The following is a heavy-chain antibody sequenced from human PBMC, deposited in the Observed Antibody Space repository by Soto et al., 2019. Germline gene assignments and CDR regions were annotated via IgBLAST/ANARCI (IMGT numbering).Heavy chain of an antibody. J-gene: IGHJ3*02. Sequence: GGSLRLSCAASGFTVSSNYMSWVRQAPGKGLEWVSVIYSGGSTYYADSVKGRFTISRDNSKNTLYLQLGSLRTDDMAVYYCVRGPSSGAFDIWGQGTTVTVSS. V-gene: IGHV3-53*05. CDR1: GFTVSSNY. CDR3: VRGPSSGAFDI. CDR2: IYSGGST.